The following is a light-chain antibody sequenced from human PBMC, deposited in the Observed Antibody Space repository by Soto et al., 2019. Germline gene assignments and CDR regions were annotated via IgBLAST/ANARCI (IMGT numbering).Light chain of an antibody. Sequence: QSALTHPPSVSGSPGQSVTISCTGTSTDFVSYNRVSWYQQPPGTAPKLIIYEASNRPSGVPDRFSGSKSGNTASLTISGPQAADEADYYCSLYTSENTYVFGTGTKVTVL. J-gene: IGLJ1*01. CDR2: EAS. CDR1: STDFVSYNR. CDR3: SLYTSENTYV. V-gene: IGLV2-18*01.